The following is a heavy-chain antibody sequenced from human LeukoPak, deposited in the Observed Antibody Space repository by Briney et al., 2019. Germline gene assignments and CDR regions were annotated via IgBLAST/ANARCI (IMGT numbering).Heavy chain of an antibody. V-gene: IGHV4-61*08. D-gene: IGHD1-26*01. CDR3: ARDSYSQFDY. Sequence: PSETLSLTCTVSGGSISSGGYYWSWLRQPPGKGLEWIGYIYHSGSTYYNPSLKSRVTISVDTSKNQFSLKLSSVTAADTAVYYCARDSYSQFDYWGQGTLVTVSS. CDR1: GGSISSGGYY. J-gene: IGHJ4*02. CDR2: IYHSGST.